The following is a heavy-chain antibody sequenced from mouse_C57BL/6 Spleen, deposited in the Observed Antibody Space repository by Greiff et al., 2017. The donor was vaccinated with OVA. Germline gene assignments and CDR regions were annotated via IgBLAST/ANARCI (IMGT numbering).Heavy chain of an antibody. Sequence: DVQLVESGGGLVKPGGSLKLSCAASGFTFSDYGMHWVRQAPEKGLEWVAYISSGSSTIYYADTVKGRFTISRDNAKNTLFLQMTSLRSEDTAMYYCSKGSITTVVAPYWYFDVWGTGTTVTVAS. V-gene: IGHV5-17*01. CDR2: ISSGSSTI. CDR1: GFTFSDYG. CDR3: SKGSITTVVAPYWYFDV. D-gene: IGHD1-1*01. J-gene: IGHJ1*03.